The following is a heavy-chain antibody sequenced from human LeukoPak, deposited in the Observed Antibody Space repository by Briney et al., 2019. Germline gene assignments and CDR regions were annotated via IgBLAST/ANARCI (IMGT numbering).Heavy chain of an antibody. CDR1: GFTFSSYW. CDR2: INSDGSST. D-gene: IGHD6-19*01. Sequence: PGGSLRLSCAVSGFTFSSYWMHWVRHAPGKGLVWVSRINSDGSSTSYADSVKGRFTISRDNAKNTLYLQMNSLRAEDTAVYYCARGIAVAGTAHWGQGTLVTVSS. V-gene: IGHV3-74*01. J-gene: IGHJ4*02. CDR3: ARGIAVAGTAH.